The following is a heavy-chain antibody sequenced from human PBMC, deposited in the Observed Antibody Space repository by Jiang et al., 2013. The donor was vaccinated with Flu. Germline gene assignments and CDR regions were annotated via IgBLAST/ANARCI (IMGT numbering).Heavy chain of an antibody. CDR2: TYYRSKWYN. V-gene: IGHV6-1*01. D-gene: IGHD1-26*01. CDR1: GDSVSSNSAA. J-gene: IGHJ3*02. Sequence: SQTLSLTCAISGDSVSSNSAAWNWIRQSPSRGLEWLGRTYYRSKWYNDYAVSVKSRISINPDTSKNQLSLQLNSVTPEDTAVYYCVRPLSSGSYWSFHIWGQGTLVTVSS. CDR3: VRPLSSGSYWSFHI.